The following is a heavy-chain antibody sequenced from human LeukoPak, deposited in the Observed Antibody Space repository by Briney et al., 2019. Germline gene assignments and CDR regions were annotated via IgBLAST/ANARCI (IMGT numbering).Heavy chain of an antibody. D-gene: IGHD3-22*01. Sequence: GGSLRPSCAASGFTFSSYAMHWVRQAPGKGLEWVAVISYDGSNKYYADSVKGRFTISRDNSKNTLYLQMNSLRAEDTAVYYCARDLEHYYYDSSGYYPAFDYWGQGTLVTVSS. V-gene: IGHV3-30-3*01. CDR2: ISYDGSNK. CDR1: GFTFSSYA. CDR3: ARDLEHYYYDSSGYYPAFDY. J-gene: IGHJ4*02.